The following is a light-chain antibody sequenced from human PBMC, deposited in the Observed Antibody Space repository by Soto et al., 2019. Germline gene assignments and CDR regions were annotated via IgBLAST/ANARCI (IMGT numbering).Light chain of an antibody. Sequence: QSVLTQPASVSGSPGQSITISCTGTSSDVGGYNYVSWYQQYPGKAPKLIIYEVSNRPSGVSNRFSGSKSGNTASLTISGLQGEDEADYYCNSYTSSSTVVFGGGTKLTVL. CDR2: EVS. CDR1: SSDVGGYNY. CDR3: NSYTSSSTVV. J-gene: IGLJ2*01. V-gene: IGLV2-14*01.